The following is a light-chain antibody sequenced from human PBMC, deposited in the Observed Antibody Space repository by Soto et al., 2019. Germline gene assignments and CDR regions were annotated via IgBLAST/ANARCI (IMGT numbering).Light chain of an antibody. CDR3: QQYGSSQVT. CDR2: GAS. V-gene: IGKV3-20*01. J-gene: IGKJ4*01. Sequence: EIVLTQSPGTLSLSPGERATLSCGASQSVSRSYLVWYQQKPGQAPRLLIYGASSRATGIPDRFTGSGSGTDFTLTISRLEPEDFAVYYCQQYGSSQVTFGGGTKVDIK. CDR1: QSVSRSY.